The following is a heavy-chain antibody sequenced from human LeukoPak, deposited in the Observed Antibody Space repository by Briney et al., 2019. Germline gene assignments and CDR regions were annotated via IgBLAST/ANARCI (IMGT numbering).Heavy chain of an antibody. D-gene: IGHD3-10*01. J-gene: IGHJ4*02. CDR1: GGSFSGYY. Sequence: SETLSLTCAVYGGSFSGYYWSWIRQPPGKGLEWIGEINHSGSTNYNPSLKSRVTISVDTSKSQFSLKLSSVTAADTAVYYCARGSRGYYFDYWGQGTLVTVSS. CDR3: ARGSRGYYFDY. CDR2: INHSGST. V-gene: IGHV4-34*01.